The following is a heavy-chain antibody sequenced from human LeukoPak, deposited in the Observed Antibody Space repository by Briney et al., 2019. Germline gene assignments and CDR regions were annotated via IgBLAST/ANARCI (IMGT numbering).Heavy chain of an antibody. J-gene: IGHJ4*02. CDR3: GRGVTTVVYDH. CDR1: GFTFSSYW. Sequence: GGSLRLSCAASGFTFSSYWMSWVRQAPGKGLEWVANIKQDGSEKFYVDSVKGRFTISRDNAKNSLYLQMNSLRAEDTAVYYCGRGVTTVVYDHWGQGTLVIVSS. CDR2: IKQDGSEK. V-gene: IGHV3-7*01. D-gene: IGHD4-23*01.